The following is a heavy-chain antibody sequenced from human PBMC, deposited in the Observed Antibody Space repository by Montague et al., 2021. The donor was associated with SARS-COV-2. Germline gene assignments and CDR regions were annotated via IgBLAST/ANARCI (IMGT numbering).Heavy chain of an antibody. CDR2: IDRDDDK. V-gene: IGHV2-70*01. J-gene: IGHJ4*02. CDR1: GFSLSTSGMC. CDR3: ARTLHDILTGYYRFDY. Sequence: PALVKPTQTLTLTCTFSGFSLSTSGMCVSWIRQPPGEALEWLALIDRDDDKYYSTSLKTRLTISKGTSKNQVVLTMTNMDPVDTATYYCARTLHDILTGYYRFDYWGQETLVTVSS. D-gene: IGHD3-9*01.